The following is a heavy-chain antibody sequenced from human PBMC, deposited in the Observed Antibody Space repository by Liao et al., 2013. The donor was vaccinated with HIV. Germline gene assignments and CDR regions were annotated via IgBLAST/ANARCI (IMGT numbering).Heavy chain of an antibody. CDR1: GGSISSYY. Sequence: QVQLQESGPGLVKPSETLSLTCTVSGGSISSYYWSWIRQPAGKGLEWIGRIYTSGSTNYNPSLKSRVTISVDTSKNQFSLKLRSVTAADTAVYYCARGPNYDFWSGYYPDFFDYWGQGTLVTVSS. CDR2: IYTSGST. J-gene: IGHJ4*02. V-gene: IGHV4-4*07. D-gene: IGHD3-3*01. CDR3: ARGPNYDFWSGYYPDFFDY.